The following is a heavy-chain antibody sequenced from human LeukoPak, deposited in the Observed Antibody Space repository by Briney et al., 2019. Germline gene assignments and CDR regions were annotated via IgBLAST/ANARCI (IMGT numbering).Heavy chain of an antibody. D-gene: IGHD3-22*01. Sequence: RGSLRLSCAASGFTFSSYAMSWVRQAPGKGLEWVSAISGSGGSTYYADSVKGRFTISRDNSKNTLYLQMNSLRAEDTAVYYCAKDVPPPPKFYYDSSGYQDAFDIWGQGTMVTVSS. CDR3: AKDVPPPPKFYYDSSGYQDAFDI. CDR1: GFTFSSYA. CDR2: ISGSGGST. J-gene: IGHJ3*02. V-gene: IGHV3-23*01.